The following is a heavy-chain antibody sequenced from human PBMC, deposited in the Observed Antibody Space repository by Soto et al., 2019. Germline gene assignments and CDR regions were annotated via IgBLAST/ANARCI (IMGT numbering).Heavy chain of an antibody. CDR1: VFTVTSNY. D-gene: IGHD2-21*01. Sequence: PGGSLRLSCAASVFTVTSNYMSWVRQAPGKGLEWDSVIYSGGSTYYADSFKGRFTISRDNSKNKPDHQIDSLRLDDTADYYYAIRGRSSDQGKPSYSFDYWGQGTVVTVSS. CDR3: AIRGRSSDQGKPSYSFDY. J-gene: IGHJ4*02. CDR2: IYSGGST. V-gene: IGHV3-53*01.